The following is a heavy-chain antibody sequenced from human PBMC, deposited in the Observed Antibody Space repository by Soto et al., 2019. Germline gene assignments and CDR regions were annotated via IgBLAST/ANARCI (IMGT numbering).Heavy chain of an antibody. CDR3: ARDLEEADYYDSSGYQDAFDI. D-gene: IGHD3-22*01. CDR2: IIPIFGTA. J-gene: IGHJ3*02. CDR1: GGTFSSYA. Sequence: QVQLVQSGAEVKKPGSSVKVSCKASGGTFSSYAISWVRQAPGQGLEWMGGIIPIFGTANYAQKFQGRVTITADESTSTAYMELSSLRSEDTAVYYCARDLEEADYYDSSGYQDAFDIWGQGTMVTVSS. V-gene: IGHV1-69*01.